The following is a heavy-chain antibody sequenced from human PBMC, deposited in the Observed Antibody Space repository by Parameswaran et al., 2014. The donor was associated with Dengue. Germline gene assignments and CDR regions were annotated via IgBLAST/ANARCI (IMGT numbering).Heavy chain of an antibody. D-gene: IGHD2-2*01. J-gene: IGHJ4*02. V-gene: IGHV4-59*13. CDR2: IYYSGST. Sequence: RWIRQPQEGLEWIGYIYYSGSTNYNPSLKSRLSMSVDTSKNQFSLRLSSVTAADTAVYYCARGHYCSYSNCYQNPFDYWGQGTLVTVSS. CDR3: ARGHYCSYSNCYQNPFDY.